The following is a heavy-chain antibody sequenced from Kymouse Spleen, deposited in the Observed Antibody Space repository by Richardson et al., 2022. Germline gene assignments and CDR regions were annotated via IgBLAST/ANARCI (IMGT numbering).Heavy chain of an antibody. Sequence: EVQLVESGGGLVQPGRSLRLSCAASGFTFDDYAMHWVRQAPGKGLEWVSGISWNSGSIGYADSVKGRFTISRDNAKNSLYLQMNSLRAEDTALYYCAKDVVRGALYYFDYWGQGTLVTVSS. CDR2: ISWNSGSI. V-gene: IGHV3-9*01. D-gene: IGHD3-10*01. CDR3: AKDVVRGALYYFDY. J-gene: IGHJ4*02. CDR1: GFTFDDYA.